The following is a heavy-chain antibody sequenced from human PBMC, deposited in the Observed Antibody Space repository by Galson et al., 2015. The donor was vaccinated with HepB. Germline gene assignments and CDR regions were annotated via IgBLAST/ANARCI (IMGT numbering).Heavy chain of an antibody. D-gene: IGHD1-26*01. V-gene: IGHV3-53*01. CDR3: ARDAPDTRLNDAFDI. CDR1: GFTVSSNY. J-gene: IGHJ3*02. Sequence: SLRLSCAASGFTVSSNYMSWVRQAPGKGLEWVSLIYSGGRTYYADSVKGRFTISRDNSKNTLYLQMNSLRAEDTAVYYCARDAPDTRLNDAFDIWGQGTMVTVSS. CDR2: IYSGGRT.